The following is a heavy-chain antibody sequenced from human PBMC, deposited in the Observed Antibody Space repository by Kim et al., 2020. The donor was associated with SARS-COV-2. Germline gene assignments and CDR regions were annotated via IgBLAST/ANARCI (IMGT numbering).Heavy chain of an antibody. CDR1: GGSISSGGYY. J-gene: IGHJ5*02. CDR2: IYYSGST. V-gene: IGHV4-31*03. Sequence: SETLSLTCTVSGGSISSGGYYWSWIRQHPGKGLEWIGYIYYSGSTYYNPSLKSRVTISVDTSKNQFSLKLSSVTAADTAVYYCARSMIGNWFDPWGQGTLVTVSS. D-gene: IGHD3-22*01. CDR3: ARSMIGNWFDP.